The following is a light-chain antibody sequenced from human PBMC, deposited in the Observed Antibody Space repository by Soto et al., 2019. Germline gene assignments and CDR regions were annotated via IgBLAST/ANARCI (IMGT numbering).Light chain of an antibody. Sequence: DIQMTQSPSSLSVSVGDRITITCRASQSISSYLNWYQQKPGKAPKLLIYAASSLQSGVPSRFSGSGSETDFTLTISSLQPEDFATYYCQQTFSKFLYSFGQGTKLEIK. CDR3: QQTFSKFLYS. CDR2: AAS. CDR1: QSISSY. V-gene: IGKV1-39*01. J-gene: IGKJ2*01.